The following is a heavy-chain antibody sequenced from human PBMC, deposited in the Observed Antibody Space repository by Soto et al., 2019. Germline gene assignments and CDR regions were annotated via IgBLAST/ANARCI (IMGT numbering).Heavy chain of an antibody. CDR2: IYTSGST. J-gene: IGHJ5*02. D-gene: IGHD6-6*01. CDR1: GGSITSYY. Sequence: CETLSLTGTVCGGSITSYYWSWIRQPAGKGLEWIGRIYTSGSTNYNPSLKSRVTMSVDTSKNQFSLKLSSVTAADTAVYYCARASIPSIAPIDPWGQGTLVTVSS. V-gene: IGHV4-4*07. CDR3: ARASIPSIAPIDP.